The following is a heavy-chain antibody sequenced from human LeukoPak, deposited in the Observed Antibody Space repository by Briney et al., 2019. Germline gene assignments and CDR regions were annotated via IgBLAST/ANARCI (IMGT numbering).Heavy chain of an antibody. J-gene: IGHJ5*02. D-gene: IGHD3-22*01. Sequence: SQTLSLTCTVSGGSISSGDYYWSRIRQPPGKGLEWIAYMYYSGSTYYNPSLKSRVTMSADTSKNQLSLKLSSVTAADTAVYYCARPYYYDSRIDPWGQGILVTVSS. CDR3: ARPYYYDSRIDP. CDR2: MYYSGST. V-gene: IGHV4-30-4*01. CDR1: GGSISSGDYY.